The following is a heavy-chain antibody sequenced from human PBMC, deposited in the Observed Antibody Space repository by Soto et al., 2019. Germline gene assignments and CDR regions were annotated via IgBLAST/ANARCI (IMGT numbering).Heavy chain of an antibody. CDR2: ISGRGGST. D-gene: IGHD1-7*01. V-gene: IGHV3-23*01. Sequence: EVQLLESGGGLVQPGGSLRLSCAASGFTFSSYAMSWVRQAPGKGLEWDSAISGRGGSTYYADSVKGRFTISRDNSKDTLYLQMNSLRAEDTAVYYCAKLVRDWTYVIPYYYGMDVWGQGSTVSVSS. J-gene: IGHJ6*02. CDR3: AKLVRDWTYVIPYYYGMDV. CDR1: GFTFSSYA.